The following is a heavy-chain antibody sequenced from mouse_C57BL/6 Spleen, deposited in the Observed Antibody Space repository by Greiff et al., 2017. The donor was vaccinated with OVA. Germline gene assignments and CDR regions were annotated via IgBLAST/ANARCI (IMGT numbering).Heavy chain of an antibody. D-gene: IGHD2-2*01. J-gene: IGHJ3*01. Sequence: VKLQQPGTELVKPGASVKLSCKASGYTFTSYWMHWVKQRPGQGLEWIGNINPSNGGTNYNEKFKSKATLTVDKSSSTAYMQLSSLTSEDSAVYYCARWGGYDEGLFAYWGQGTLVTVSA. CDR3: ARWGGYDEGLFAY. CDR2: INPSNGGT. CDR1: GYTFTSYW. V-gene: IGHV1-53*01.